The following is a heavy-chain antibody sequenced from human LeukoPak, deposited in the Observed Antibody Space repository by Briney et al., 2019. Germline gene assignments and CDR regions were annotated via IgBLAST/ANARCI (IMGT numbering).Heavy chain of an antibody. V-gene: IGHV3-7*05. CDR1: GFTFSSYW. Sequence: GGSLRLSCAASGFTFSSYWMSWVRQAPGKGLEWVANIKHDGTEKNYVDSVKGRFTISRDNAENSLFLQMISLRAEDTAVYYCARGGGSSDYWDQGTLVTVSS. CDR3: ARGGGSSDY. D-gene: IGHD1-26*01. CDR2: IKHDGTEK. J-gene: IGHJ4*02.